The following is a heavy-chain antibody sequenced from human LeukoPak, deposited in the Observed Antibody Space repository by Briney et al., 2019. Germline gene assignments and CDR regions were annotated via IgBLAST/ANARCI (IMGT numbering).Heavy chain of an antibody. D-gene: IGHD2-2*01. Sequence: PGGSLRLSCAASGFTFSSYWMSWVRQAAGKGLEWVANIKQDGSEKYYVDSVKGRFTISRDNAKNSLYLQMNSLRAEDTAVYYCARGRFIVVVPAARGGDYVFDYWGQGTLVTVSS. J-gene: IGHJ4*02. CDR3: ARGRFIVVVPAARGGDYVFDY. CDR2: IKQDGSEK. V-gene: IGHV3-7*01. CDR1: GFTFSSYW.